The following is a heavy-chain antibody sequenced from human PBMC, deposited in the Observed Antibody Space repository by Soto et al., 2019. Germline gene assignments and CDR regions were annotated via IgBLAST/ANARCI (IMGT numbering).Heavy chain of an antibody. CDR3: ARDILFDY. CDR1: GYTFTSYA. CDR2: INAGNGNT. J-gene: IGHJ4*02. D-gene: IGHD2-15*01. Sequence: GGSVKVSCKASGYTFTSYAMHWVRQAPGQRLEWMGWINAGNGNTRYSRKFQGRVTITRDTSASTAYMELSSLRSEDTAVYYCARDILFDYWGQGTLVTVSS. V-gene: IGHV1-3*01.